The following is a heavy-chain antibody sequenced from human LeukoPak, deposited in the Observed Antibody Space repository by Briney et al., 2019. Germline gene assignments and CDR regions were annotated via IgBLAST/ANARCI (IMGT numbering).Heavy chain of an antibody. Sequence: GGSLRLSCAASGFISSSYWMSWVRQAPGKGLEWVANVKQDGSERYYGDSVKGRFTISRDNAKNSLYLQMSSLRAEDTAVYYCARAPQYQLIDYWGQGTLVTVSS. D-gene: IGHD1-1*01. V-gene: IGHV3-7*04. CDR1: GFISSSYW. J-gene: IGHJ4*02. CDR3: ARAPQYQLIDY. CDR2: VKQDGSER.